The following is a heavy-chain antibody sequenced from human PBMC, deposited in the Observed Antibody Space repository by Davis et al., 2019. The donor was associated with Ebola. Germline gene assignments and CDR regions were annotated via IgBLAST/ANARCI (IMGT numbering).Heavy chain of an antibody. J-gene: IGHJ4*02. D-gene: IGHD3-10*01. CDR3: AILGVRHSEDY. Sequence: GESLKISCVASEYSVSTNFLSWVRQAPGKGLEWVSVISNDGITNYIDSVKGRFTISRDNSKNTVFLQMNSLRVEDTAVYYCAILGVRHSEDYWGQGTHVTVSS. CDR1: EYSVSTNF. V-gene: IGHV3-53*01. CDR2: ISNDGIT.